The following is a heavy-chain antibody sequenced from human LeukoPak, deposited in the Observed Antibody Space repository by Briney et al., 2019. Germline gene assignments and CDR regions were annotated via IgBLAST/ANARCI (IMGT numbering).Heavy chain of an antibody. D-gene: IGHD6-13*01. CDR1: GFTFSSYA. CDR2: ISGRDGRT. J-gene: IGHJ4*02. CDR3: STSPSFGSSWYQFNY. Sequence: GALRLSCAASGFTFSSYAMSWVRQAPGKGLEWVSAISGRDGRTYYTDSVKGRFTISRDNSKNTLYLQMNSLRAEDTAVYYCSTSPSFGSSWYQFNYWGQGALVIVSS. V-gene: IGHV3-23*01.